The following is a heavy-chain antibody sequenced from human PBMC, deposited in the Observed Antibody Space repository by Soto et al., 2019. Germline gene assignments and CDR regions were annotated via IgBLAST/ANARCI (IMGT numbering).Heavy chain of an antibody. V-gene: IGHV3-48*01. CDR2: ISSSSSTI. D-gene: IGHD6-13*01. CDR1: GFTFSSYS. J-gene: IGHJ4*02. Sequence: EVQLVESGGGLVQAGGSLRLSCAASGFTFSSYSMNWVRQAPGKGLEWVSYISSSSSTIYYADSVKGRFTISRDNAKNSLYLQMNSLRAEDTAVYYCARDSSSWLYWGQGTLVTVSS. CDR3: ARDSSSWLY.